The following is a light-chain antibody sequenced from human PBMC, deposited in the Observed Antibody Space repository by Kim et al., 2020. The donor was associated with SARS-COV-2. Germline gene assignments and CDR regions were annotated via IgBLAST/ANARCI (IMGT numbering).Light chain of an antibody. J-gene: IGLJ3*02. CDR2: QDS. Sequence: VSPGPTARITCAGDKLGVKYVCWYQQKPGPSPVLVIYQDSKRPSGLPERFSGSNSGNTATLTISGTQAMDEADYYCQAWDSSTAVFGGGTQLTVL. CDR1: KLGVKY. V-gene: IGLV3-1*01. CDR3: QAWDSSTAV.